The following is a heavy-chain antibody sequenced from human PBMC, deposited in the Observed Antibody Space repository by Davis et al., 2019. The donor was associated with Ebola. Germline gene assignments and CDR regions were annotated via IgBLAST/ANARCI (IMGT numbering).Heavy chain of an antibody. J-gene: IGHJ4*02. CDR2: IYYSGST. CDR3: ARRSYSGSSSHSDY. V-gene: IGHV4-39*01. Sequence: SETLSLTCTVSGGSISSGNYYWGWIRQPPGKGLEWIGTIYYSGSTYYNPSLKSRVTISIDTSKNQFSLRLSSVTAADTAVYYCARRSYSGSSSHSDYWGQGTLVTVSS. CDR1: GGSISSGNYY. D-gene: IGHD1-26*01.